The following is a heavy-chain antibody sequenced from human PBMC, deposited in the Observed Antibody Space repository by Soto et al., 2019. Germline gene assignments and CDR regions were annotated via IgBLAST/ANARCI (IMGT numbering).Heavy chain of an antibody. Sequence: QVQLVESGGGVVQPGRSLRLSCAASGFTFSSYAMQWVSQAPCKGLEWVAVISYDGSNKYYADSVKGRFTISRDNSNNTLSLQMNSLRAADTAVYYCARDNLRDYGEPTALVFLLKNWHFDLWGRGTLVTVSS. CDR1: GFTFSSYA. CDR2: ISYDGSNK. D-gene: IGHD4-17*01. CDR3: ARDNLRDYGEPTALVFLLKNWHFDL. V-gene: IGHV3-30-3*01. J-gene: IGHJ2*01.